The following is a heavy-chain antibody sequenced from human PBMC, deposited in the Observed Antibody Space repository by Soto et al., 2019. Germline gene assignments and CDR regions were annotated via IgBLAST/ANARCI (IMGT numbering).Heavy chain of an antibody. CDR2: ISAYNGNT. CDR3: ARPGVGSSSWKRYYYYGMDV. J-gene: IGHJ6*02. V-gene: IGHV1-18*01. Sequence: QVQLVQSGAEVKKPGASVKVSCKASGYTFTSYGISWVRQAPGQGLEWMGWISAYNGNTNYAQKLQGRVTMTTDTSTSTAYMELSSLRSDDTAVYYCARPGVGSSSWKRYYYYGMDVWGQGTTVTVSS. CDR1: GYTFTSYG. D-gene: IGHD6-13*01.